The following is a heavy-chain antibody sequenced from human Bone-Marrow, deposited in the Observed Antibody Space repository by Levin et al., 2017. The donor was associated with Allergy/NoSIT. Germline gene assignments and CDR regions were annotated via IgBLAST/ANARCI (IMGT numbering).Heavy chain of an antibody. V-gene: IGHV3-23*01. J-gene: IGHJ3*02. Sequence: LSLTCAASGFTFSNSAMSWVRQAPGKGLEWVSGLSGSGDMTFYADSVKGRFTISRDNSKNMMYLQMNSLRDEDTAIYYCAKEEASRLADAFDIWGQGTMVTVSS. CDR2: LSGSGDMT. CDR3: AKEEASRLADAFDI. D-gene: IGHD3-9*01. CDR1: GFTFSNSA.